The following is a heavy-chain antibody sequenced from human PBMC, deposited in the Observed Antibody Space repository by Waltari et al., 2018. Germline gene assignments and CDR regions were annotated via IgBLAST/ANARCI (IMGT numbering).Heavy chain of an antibody. D-gene: IGHD2-15*01. CDR2: IWYDGSNK. V-gene: IGHV3-33*06. CDR3: AKSGPLRSDTDGIDY. CDR1: GFTFSSYG. J-gene: IGHJ4*02. Sequence: QVQLVESGGGVVQPGRSLRLSCAASGFTFSSYGMHWVRQAPGKGLEWVAVIWYDGSNKYYADSVKGRFTISRDNSKNTLYLQMNSLRAEDTAVYYCAKSGPLRSDTDGIDYWGQGTLVTVSS.